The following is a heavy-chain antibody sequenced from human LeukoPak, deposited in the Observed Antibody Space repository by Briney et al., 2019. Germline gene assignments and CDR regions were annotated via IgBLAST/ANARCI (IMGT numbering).Heavy chain of an antibody. V-gene: IGHV3-7*03. D-gene: IGHD5-24*01. Sequence: GGSLRLSCAASGFMFSSNWMSWVRLAPGKGLEWVANIKEDGTETYYVDSVKGRFTISRDNAKNSLYLQMNSLRVEHTAVYYCAKEGRSLQTYWGQGTLVTVSS. CDR1: GFMFSSNW. CDR2: IKEDGTET. J-gene: IGHJ4*02. CDR3: AKEGRSLQTY.